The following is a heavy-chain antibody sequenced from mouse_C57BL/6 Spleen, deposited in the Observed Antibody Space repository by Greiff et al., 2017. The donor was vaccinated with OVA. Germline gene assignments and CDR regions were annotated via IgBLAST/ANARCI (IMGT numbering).Heavy chain of an antibody. V-gene: IGHV5-9*01. CDR3: ARRGYDGVFAY. CDR1: GFTFSSYT. D-gene: IGHD2-2*01. J-gene: IGHJ3*01. Sequence: EVKLVESGGGLVKPGGSLKLSCAASGFTFSSYTMSWVRQTPEKRLEWVATISGGGGDTYYPDSVKGRFTISRDNAKNTLYLQMSSLRSEDTALYYCARRGYDGVFAYWGQGTLVTVSA. CDR2: ISGGGGDT.